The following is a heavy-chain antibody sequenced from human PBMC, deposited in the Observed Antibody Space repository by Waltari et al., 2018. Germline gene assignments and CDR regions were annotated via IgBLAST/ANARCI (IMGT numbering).Heavy chain of an antibody. Sequence: VQLVESGGGVVQPGRSLRLSCAASGFTFSSYAMSWVRQAPGKGLEWVSAISGSGGSTYYADSVKGRFTISRDNSKNTLYLQMNSLRAEDTAVYYCAKKGVLWFGERYYFDYWGQGTLVTVSS. CDR3: AKKGVLWFGERYYFDY. D-gene: IGHD3-10*01. CDR2: ISGSGGST. J-gene: IGHJ4*02. V-gene: IGHV3-23*04. CDR1: GFTFSSYA.